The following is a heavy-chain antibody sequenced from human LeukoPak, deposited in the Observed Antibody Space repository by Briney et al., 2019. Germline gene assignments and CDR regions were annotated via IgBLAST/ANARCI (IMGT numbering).Heavy chain of an antibody. CDR2: ISAYNGNT. CDR3: AREGSGWYWYWFDP. V-gene: IGHV1-18*01. D-gene: IGHD6-19*01. CDR1: GYTFTSYG. Sequence: ASVKVSCKASGYTFTSYGIRWVRQAPGQGVAWMGWISAYNGNTNYAQKLQGRVTMTTDTSTSTAYMELRSLRSDDTAVYYCAREGSGWYWYWFDPWGQGTLVTVSS. J-gene: IGHJ5*02.